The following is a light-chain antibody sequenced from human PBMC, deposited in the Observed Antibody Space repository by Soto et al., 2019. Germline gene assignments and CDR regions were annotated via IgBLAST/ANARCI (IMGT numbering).Light chain of an antibody. CDR1: QSLEYSDGNTY. CDR3: MQTTHWPVT. J-gene: IGKJ4*01. Sequence: DVVMTQSPLSLPVTLGQPASISCRSSQSLEYSDGNTYLNWFQQRPGQSPRRLIYKVSYRDSGVPDRFSGSGSGTDFTLKISRVEAEDVGDYYCMQTTHWPVTFGGGTKVEIK. V-gene: IGKV2-30*01. CDR2: KVS.